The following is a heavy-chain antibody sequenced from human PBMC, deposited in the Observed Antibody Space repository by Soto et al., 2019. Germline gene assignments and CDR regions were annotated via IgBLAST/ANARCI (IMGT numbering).Heavy chain of an antibody. CDR2: INPNSGGT. V-gene: IGHV1-2*02. D-gene: IGHD4-17*01. CDR3: ASGTYGDYVPRV. J-gene: IGHJ4*02. CDR1: GYTFTGYY. Sequence: QVQLVQSGAEVKKPGASVKVSCKASGYTFTGYYMHWVRQAPGQGLEWMGWINPNSGGTNYAQKCQGRVTMKRDTSISTAYMELSSLSSDDKAVYYCASGTYGDYVPRVWGQGTLVTVSS.